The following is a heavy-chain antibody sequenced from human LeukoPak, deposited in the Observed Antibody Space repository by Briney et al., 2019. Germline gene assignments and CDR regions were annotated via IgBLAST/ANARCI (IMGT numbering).Heavy chain of an antibody. CDR3: ARAKVGALAGGAFDI. CDR2: ISSSSSYI. D-gene: IGHD1-26*01. V-gene: IGHV3-21*01. J-gene: IGHJ3*02. CDR1: GFTFSSYS. Sequence: GGSLRLSCAASGFTFSSYSMNWVRQAPGKGLEWVSSISSSSSYIYYADSVKGRFTISRDNAKNSLYLQMNSLRAEDTAVYYCARAKVGALAGGAFDIWGQGTMVTDSS.